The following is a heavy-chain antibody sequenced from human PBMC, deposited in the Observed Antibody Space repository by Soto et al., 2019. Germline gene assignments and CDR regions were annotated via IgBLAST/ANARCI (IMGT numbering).Heavy chain of an antibody. CDR3: AREGLTSAADDCFDI. CDR1: GFTFSSYW. J-gene: IGHJ3*02. D-gene: IGHD6-13*01. CDR2: INSDGSST. Sequence: GESLKISCTASGFTFSSYWMHWVRQAPGKGLGWVSRINSDGSSTSYADTVKGRSIISRDNAKNPLFLQMNSLRAEDTAVYYCAREGLTSAADDCFDIWGQGTMVTVSS. V-gene: IGHV3-74*01.